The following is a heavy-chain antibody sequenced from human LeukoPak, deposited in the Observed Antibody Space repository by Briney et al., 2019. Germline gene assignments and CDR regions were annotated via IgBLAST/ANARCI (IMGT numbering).Heavy chain of an antibody. V-gene: IGHV7-4-1*02. CDR1: GYTFTSYA. CDR3: ARVGATVTTTLDYFDY. J-gene: IGHJ4*02. D-gene: IGHD4-11*01. CDR2: INTNTGNP. Sequence: ASVKVSCKASGYTFTSYAMNWVRQAPGQGLEWMGWINTNTGNPTYAQGFTGRFVFSLDTSVSTAYLQISSLKAEDTAVYYCARVGATVTTTLDYFDYWGQGTLVTVSS.